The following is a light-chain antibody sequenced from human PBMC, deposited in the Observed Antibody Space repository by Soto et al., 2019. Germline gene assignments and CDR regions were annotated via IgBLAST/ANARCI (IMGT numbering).Light chain of an antibody. CDR3: QQTYSIPRT. V-gene: IGKV1-39*01. CDR2: SAS. Sequence: DIQMTQSPSSLSASVGARVTISCRASQAIASSLNWYQQKPGKAPNLLISSASTLHTGVPSRFSGGGSGTEFTLNISSLQLEDFATSYCQQTYSIPRTFGQGTTVDIK. J-gene: IGKJ1*01. CDR1: QAIASS.